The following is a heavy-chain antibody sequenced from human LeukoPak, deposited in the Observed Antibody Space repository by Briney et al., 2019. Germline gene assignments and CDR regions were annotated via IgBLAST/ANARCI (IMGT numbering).Heavy chain of an antibody. CDR2: IRGKTNSYAT. V-gene: IGHV3-73*01. Sequence: PGGSLKLSCAASGFTFSDSAMNWVPQASGKGLEWVGHIRGKTNSYATAYAASVRGRFTISRDDSKNTAYLQMNSLKTEDTAVYYCTGGSGWYSPDYWGQGTLVTVSS. CDR1: GFTFSDSA. J-gene: IGHJ4*02. CDR3: TGGSGWYSPDY. D-gene: IGHD6-19*01.